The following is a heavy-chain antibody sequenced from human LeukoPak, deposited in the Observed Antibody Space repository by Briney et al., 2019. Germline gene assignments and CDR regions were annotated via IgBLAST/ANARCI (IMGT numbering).Heavy chain of an antibody. D-gene: IGHD4-17*01. J-gene: IGHJ3*02. CDR3: ARNDYGDYVRGRYGAFDI. V-gene: IGHV3-23*01. CDR2: ISGSGGST. Sequence: GGSLRLSCAASGFTFSSYGMSWVRQAPGKGLEWVSAISGSGGSTYYADSVKGRFTISRDNSKNTLYLQMNSLRAEDTAVYYCARNDYGDYVRGRYGAFDIWGQGTMVTVSS. CDR1: GFTFSSYG.